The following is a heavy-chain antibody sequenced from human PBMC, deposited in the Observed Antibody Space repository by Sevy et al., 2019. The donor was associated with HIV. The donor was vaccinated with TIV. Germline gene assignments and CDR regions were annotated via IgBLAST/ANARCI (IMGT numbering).Heavy chain of an antibody. D-gene: IGHD1-26*01. CDR3: ANAYSGSYSHSYLYALDV. V-gene: IGHV3-30*18. Sequence: GGSLRLSCIGSGFSFSYYGIHWVRRSPGKGLDWVALISHDGINEDYADSVKGRFTISRDNSKNTVYLEMNSLRNEDTAIYFCANAYSGSYSHSYLYALDVWDQGTTVTASS. J-gene: IGHJ6*02. CDR1: GFSFSYYG. CDR2: ISHDGINE.